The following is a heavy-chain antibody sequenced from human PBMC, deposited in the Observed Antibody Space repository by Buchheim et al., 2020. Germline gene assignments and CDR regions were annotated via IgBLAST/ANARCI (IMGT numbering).Heavy chain of an antibody. Sequence: QLQLQESGPGLVKPSETLSLTCTVSGGSISSSTYYWGWIRQPPGKGLEWIGSFYYSGDPFYNPSLKRRLTISVDTSENQSSLKLSSVTAADTAVYYCARHRGNSYGYMLFDYWGQGTL. CDR2: FYYSGDP. D-gene: IGHD5-18*01. CDR1: GGSISSSTYY. V-gene: IGHV4-39*01. J-gene: IGHJ4*02. CDR3: ARHRGNSYGYMLFDY.